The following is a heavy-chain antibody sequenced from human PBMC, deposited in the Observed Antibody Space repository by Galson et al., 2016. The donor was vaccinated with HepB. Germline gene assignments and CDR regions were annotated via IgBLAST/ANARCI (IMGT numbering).Heavy chain of an antibody. D-gene: IGHD4-17*01. J-gene: IGHJ4*02. CDR1: GYTFSNYG. CDR2: ISGYNGKT. Sequence: QSGAEVTKPGESLKISCKASGYTFSNYGISWVRQAPGQGLEWMAWISGYNGKTNYAQAPEGRVTMTTDTSTSTAYMELRSLKSDDTAVYYCTRDGPDYGDYINFDYWGQGTLVTVSS. CDR3: TRDGPDYGDYINFDY. V-gene: IGHV1-18*01.